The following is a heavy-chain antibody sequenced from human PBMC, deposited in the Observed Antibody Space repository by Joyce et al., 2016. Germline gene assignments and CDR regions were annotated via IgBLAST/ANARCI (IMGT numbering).Heavy chain of an antibody. CDR1: GLTFRNAW. Sequence: EVKLVESGGGLVKPGESLRLSCAVSGLTFRNAWMQWVRQPPGKGLEWVGQMKPLSEDEGITYGASVQCRFTISRDDSNSILYLQMDGLRTEDTAIYYCMDTNWATTWDFWGQGTLVTVSS. CDR3: MDTNWATTWDF. CDR2: MKPLSEDEGI. V-gene: IGHV3-15*01. J-gene: IGHJ4*02. D-gene: IGHD1-1*01.